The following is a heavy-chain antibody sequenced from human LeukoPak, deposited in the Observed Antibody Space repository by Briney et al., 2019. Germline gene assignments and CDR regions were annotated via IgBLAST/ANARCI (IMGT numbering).Heavy chain of an antibody. V-gene: IGHV4-59*01. Sequence: PSETLSLTCTVSGGSISSYYWSWIRQPPGKGLEWIGYIYYSGSTNYNPSLKSRVTISVDTSKNQFSLKLSSVTAADTAVYYCARGPWGYYGSGSYSSYWFDPWGQGTLVTVSS. CDR2: IYYSGST. CDR3: ARGPWGYYGSGSYSSYWFDP. CDR1: GGSISSYY. J-gene: IGHJ5*02. D-gene: IGHD3-10*01.